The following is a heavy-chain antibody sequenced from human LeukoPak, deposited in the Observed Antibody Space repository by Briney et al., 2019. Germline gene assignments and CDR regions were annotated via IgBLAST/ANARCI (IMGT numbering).Heavy chain of an antibody. CDR1: GYTFTSYG. Sequence: ASVKVSCKASGYTFTSYGISWVRQAPGQGLEWMGWINAGNGNTKYSQKFQGRVTITRDTSASTAYMELSSLRSEDTAVYYCARSRPGYGHAFDIWGQGTMVTVSS. J-gene: IGHJ3*02. CDR3: ARSRPGYGHAFDI. CDR2: INAGNGNT. D-gene: IGHD6-13*01. V-gene: IGHV1-3*01.